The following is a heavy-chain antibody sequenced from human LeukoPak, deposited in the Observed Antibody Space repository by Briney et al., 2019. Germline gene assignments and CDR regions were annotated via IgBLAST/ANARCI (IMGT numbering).Heavy chain of an antibody. CDR3: AKEVQIQPWFAFDI. V-gene: IGHV3-23*01. Sequence: GGSLRLSCAASGFTVSSNYMSWVRQAPGKGLEWVSAISGSGGSTYYADSVKGRFTISRDNSKNTLYLQMNSLRAEDTAVYYCAKEVQIQPWFAFDIWGQGTMVTVSS. J-gene: IGHJ3*02. CDR1: GFTVSSNY. CDR2: ISGSGGST. D-gene: IGHD5-18*01.